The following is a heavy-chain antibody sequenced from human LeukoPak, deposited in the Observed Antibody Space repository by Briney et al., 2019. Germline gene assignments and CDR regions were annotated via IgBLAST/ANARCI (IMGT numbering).Heavy chain of an antibody. CDR2: MNPNSGNT. CDR1: GYTFTSYD. Sequence: ASVKVSCKASGYTFTSYDINWVRQATGQGLEWMGWMNPNSGNTGYAQKLQGRVTMTTDTSTSTAYMELRSLRSDDTAVYYCARDLSYYYDSSPRWYFDYWGQGTLVTVSS. V-gene: IGHV1-8*01. J-gene: IGHJ4*02. D-gene: IGHD3-22*01. CDR3: ARDLSYYYDSSPRWYFDY.